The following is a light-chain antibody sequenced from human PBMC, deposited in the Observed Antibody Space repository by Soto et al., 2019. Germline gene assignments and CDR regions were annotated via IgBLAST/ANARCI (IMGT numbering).Light chain of an antibody. CDR2: VAS. CDR3: LKHNAYPWT. CDR1: QDIGIN. V-gene: IGKV1-17*01. J-gene: IGKJ1*01. Sequence: EIQMTQSPSSLSASVGDRVTLTCRASQDIGINLGWFQQKPGKAPKRLIYVASSLQSGVPSRFSGSGSGTEFTLTISSLQPEDFASYFCLKHNAYPWTFGQGTKVDIK.